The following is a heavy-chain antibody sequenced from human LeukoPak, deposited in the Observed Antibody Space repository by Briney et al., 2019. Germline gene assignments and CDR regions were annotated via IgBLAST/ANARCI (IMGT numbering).Heavy chain of an antibody. D-gene: IGHD3-10*01. CDR2: ISGSGGST. CDR1: GFTFSSYA. CDR3: AKPETNLLLWFRELLGGAFDI. V-gene: IGHV3-23*01. Sequence: PGGSLRLSCAASGFTFSSYAMSWVRQAPGKGLEWVSAISGSGGSTYYADSVKGRFTISRDNSKNTLYLQMNSLRAEDTAVYYCAKPETNLLLWFRELLGGAFDIWGQGTMVTVSS. J-gene: IGHJ3*02.